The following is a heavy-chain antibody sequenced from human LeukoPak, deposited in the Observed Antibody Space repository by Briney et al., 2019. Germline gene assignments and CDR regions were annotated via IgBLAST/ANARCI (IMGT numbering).Heavy chain of an antibody. CDR1: GFTFNTFG. CDR2: IWYDGTDK. D-gene: IGHD1-26*01. J-gene: IGHJ4*02. V-gene: IGHV3-33*01. CDR3: ARDLVGTTKGEGLDY. Sequence: HAGGSLRLSCAASGFTFNTFGMHWVRQAPGKGLEWVAVIWYDGTDKYSADSVKGRFTISRDNSKNTVYLQMNSLRAEDTAVYYCARDLVGTTKGEGLDYWGQGTLVTVSS.